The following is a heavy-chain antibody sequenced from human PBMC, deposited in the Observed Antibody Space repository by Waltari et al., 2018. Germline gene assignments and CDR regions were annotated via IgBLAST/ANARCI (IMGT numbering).Heavy chain of an antibody. CDR3: ARGQGYLY. CDR1: GGSFSGYY. J-gene: IGHJ4*02. D-gene: IGHD2-15*01. Sequence: QVQLQQWGAGLLKPSETLSLTCAVYGGSFSGYYWSWIRQPPGKGLEWIGEINHSGSTNYNPSLKSRVTISVYTSKNQFSLKLSSVTAADTAVYYCARGQGYLYWGQGTLVTVSS. CDR2: INHSGST. V-gene: IGHV4-34*01.